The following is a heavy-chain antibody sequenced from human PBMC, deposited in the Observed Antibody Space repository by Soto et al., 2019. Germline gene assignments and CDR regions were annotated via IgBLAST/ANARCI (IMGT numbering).Heavy chain of an antibody. CDR1: GFIFENFG. CDR2: ISGSGFKK. Sequence: GGSLRLSCAASGFIFENFGMSWVRQAPGKGLEWISSISGSGFKKYYADSVRGRFTISRDNSKGTVYLELNNLSAEDTAVYHCAKNQGVELVPLATVDWYDPWGQGSAVTVSS. D-gene: IGHD1-26*01. CDR3: AKNQGVELVPLATVDWYDP. J-gene: IGHJ5*02. V-gene: IGHV3-23*01.